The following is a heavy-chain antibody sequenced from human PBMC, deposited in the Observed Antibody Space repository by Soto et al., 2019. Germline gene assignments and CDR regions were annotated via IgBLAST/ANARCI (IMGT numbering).Heavy chain of an antibody. J-gene: IGHJ4*02. V-gene: IGHV3-33*01. CDR3: ARAVGPFDY. Sequence: HVQLVESGGGVVQPGRSLRLSCAASGFTFSVYGVHWVRQAPGKGLEWVAVIWNDGSNKYYGDSVKGRFTISRDNYKNTLYLYMNSLRADDTAVYYCARAVGPFDYWGQGTLVTVSS. D-gene: IGHD3-16*01. CDR2: IWNDGSNK. CDR1: GFTFSVYG.